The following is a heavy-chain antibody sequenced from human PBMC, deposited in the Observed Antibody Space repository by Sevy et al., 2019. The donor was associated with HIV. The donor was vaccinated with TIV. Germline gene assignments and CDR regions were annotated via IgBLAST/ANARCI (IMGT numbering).Heavy chain of an antibody. Sequence: GGSLRLSXAASXXXLNSYWMSWVRQAPGKGLEWVANIKQDGSVKYYVDSVKGRFTISRDNARNLLYLQMNSLRAEDTALYYCVRAIAADXSXWGQGTLVTVSS. V-gene: IGHV3-7*01. CDR1: XXXLNSYW. CDR3: VRAIAADXSX. J-gene: IGHJ4*02. CDR2: IKQDGSVK. D-gene: IGHD6-13*01.